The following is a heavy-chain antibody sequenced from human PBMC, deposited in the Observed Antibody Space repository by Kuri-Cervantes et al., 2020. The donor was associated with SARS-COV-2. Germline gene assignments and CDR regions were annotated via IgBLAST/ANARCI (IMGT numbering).Heavy chain of an antibody. Sequence: GESLKISCAASGFNFSRTDMHWVRQAPGKGLEWVAVISHDGKNKKCIASGKGRFTISRDNSESTLYLQMNSLRAEDTAVYYCAKELSRDIVVVPVYHYYYGMDVWGQGTTVTVSS. D-gene: IGHD2-2*01. V-gene: IGHV3-30*18. CDR1: GFNFSRTD. CDR3: AKELSRDIVVVPVYHYYYGMDV. CDR2: ISHDGKNK. J-gene: IGHJ6*02.